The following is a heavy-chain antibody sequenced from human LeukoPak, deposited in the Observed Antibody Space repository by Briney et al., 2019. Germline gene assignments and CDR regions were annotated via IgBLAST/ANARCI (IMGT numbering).Heavy chain of an antibody. CDR3: ARVGDTVKFDP. CDR1: GFTVSSNY. D-gene: IGHD5-18*01. CDR2: IYSGGST. Sequence: GGSLRLSCAASGFTVSSNYVSWVRQAPGKGLEWVSVIYSGGSTYYADSVKGRFTISRDNSKNTLYLQMNSLRAEDTAVYYCARVGDTVKFDPWGQGTLVTVSS. J-gene: IGHJ5*02. V-gene: IGHV3-53*01.